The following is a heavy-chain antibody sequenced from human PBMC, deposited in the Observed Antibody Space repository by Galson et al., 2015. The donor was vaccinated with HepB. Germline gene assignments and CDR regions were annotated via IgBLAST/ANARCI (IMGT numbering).Heavy chain of an antibody. CDR3: ARGGVRVAQRKEILADY. CDR2: ISSSSSTI. J-gene: IGHJ4*02. V-gene: IGHV3-48*02. Sequence: SLRLSCAASGFTFSSYSMNWVRQAPGKGLEWVSYISSSSSTIYYADSVKGRFTISRDNAKNSLYLQMNSLRDEDTAVYYCARGGVRVAQRKEILADYWGQGTLVTVSS. CDR1: GFTFSSYS. D-gene: IGHD3-10*01.